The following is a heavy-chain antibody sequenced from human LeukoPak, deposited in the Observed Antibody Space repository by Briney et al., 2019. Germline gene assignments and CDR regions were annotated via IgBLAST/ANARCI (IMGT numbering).Heavy chain of an antibody. CDR3: ARGDFLKYCSSTSCYFNFDY. V-gene: IGHV1-2*02. D-gene: IGHD2-2*01. Sequence: ASVKVSCEASGYTFTGYYMHWVRQAPGQGLEWMGWINPNSGGTNYAQKFQGRVTMTRDTSISTAYMELSRLRSDDTAVYYCARGDFLKYCSSTSCYFNFDYWGQGTLVTVSS. CDR1: GYTFTGYY. J-gene: IGHJ4*02. CDR2: INPNSGGT.